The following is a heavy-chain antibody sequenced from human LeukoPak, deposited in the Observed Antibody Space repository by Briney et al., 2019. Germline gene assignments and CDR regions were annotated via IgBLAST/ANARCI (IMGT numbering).Heavy chain of an antibody. V-gene: IGHV3-23*01. CDR3: AKARGSACSSTSCYPFDY. CDR1: GFTFSSYA. Sequence: PGGSLRLSCAASGFTFSSYAMSWVRQAPGKGLEWVSAISGSGGSTYYADSVKGRFTISRDNSKNTLYLQMNSLRAEDTAVYYCAKARGSACSSTSCYPFDYWGQGTLVTVSS. J-gene: IGHJ4*02. D-gene: IGHD2-2*01. CDR2: ISGSGGST.